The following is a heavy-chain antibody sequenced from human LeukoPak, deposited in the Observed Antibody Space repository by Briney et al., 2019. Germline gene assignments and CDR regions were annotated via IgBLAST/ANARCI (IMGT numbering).Heavy chain of an antibody. Sequence: GASVKVSCKVSGYTLTELSMHWVRQAPGKGLEWMGGFDPEDGETIYAQKFQGRVTMTEDTSTDTAYMELSSLRSEDTAVYYCARVSYSRLWFGPNPARFDPWGQGTLVTVSS. V-gene: IGHV1-24*01. CDR2: FDPEDGET. CDR1: GYTLTELS. J-gene: IGHJ5*02. D-gene: IGHD3-10*01. CDR3: ARVSYSRLWFGPNPARFDP.